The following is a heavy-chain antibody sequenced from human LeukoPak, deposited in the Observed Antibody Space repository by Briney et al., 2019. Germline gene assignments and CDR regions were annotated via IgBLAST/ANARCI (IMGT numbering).Heavy chain of an antibody. Sequence: ASVKVSCKASGYTFTGYYMHWVRQAPGQGLEWMGWINPNSGGTNYAQKFQGRVTMTRDTSISTAYMELSRLRSDDTAVYYCARGDGSGSYPFDYWGQGTLVTVSS. V-gene: IGHV1-2*02. D-gene: IGHD3-10*01. CDR3: ARGDGSGSYPFDY. J-gene: IGHJ4*02. CDR2: INPNSGGT. CDR1: GYTFTGYY.